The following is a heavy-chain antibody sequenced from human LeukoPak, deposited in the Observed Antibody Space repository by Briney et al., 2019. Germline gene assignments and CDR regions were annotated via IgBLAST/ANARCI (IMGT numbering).Heavy chain of an antibody. V-gene: IGHV4-4*07. CDR3: ARDQNILTGSPPPQFDP. Sequence: SETLSLTCTVSGGSISSYYWSWIRQPAGKGLEWIGRIYTSGSTNYNPSLKSRVTRSVDTSKNQFSLKLSSVTAADTAVYYCARDQNILTGSPPPQFDPWGQGTLVTVSS. D-gene: IGHD3-9*01. J-gene: IGHJ5*02. CDR1: GGSISSYY. CDR2: IYTSGST.